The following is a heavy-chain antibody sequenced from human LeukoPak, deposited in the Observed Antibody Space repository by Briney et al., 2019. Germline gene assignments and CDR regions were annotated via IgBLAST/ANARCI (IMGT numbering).Heavy chain of an antibody. V-gene: IGHV3-66*02. J-gene: IGHJ6*02. CDR2: IYSGGST. CDR3: ALTGYYYYGMDV. Sequence: GGSLRLSCAASGFTVSSNYMSWVRQAPGKGLEWVSVIYSGGSTYYADSVKGRFTISRDNSKNTLYLQMNSLRAEDMAVYYCALTGYYYYGMDVWGQGTTVTVSS. CDR1: GFTVSSNY. D-gene: IGHD1-14*01.